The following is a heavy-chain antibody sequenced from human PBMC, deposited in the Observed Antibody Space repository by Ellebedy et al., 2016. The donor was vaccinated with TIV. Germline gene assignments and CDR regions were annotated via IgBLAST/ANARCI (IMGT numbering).Heavy chain of an antibody. CDR3: ARDDSTRSSWLGVDY. J-gene: IGHJ4*02. CDR2: IYYSGST. D-gene: IGHD6-13*01. CDR1: GGSISSYY. V-gene: IGHV4-59*01. Sequence: SETLSLXXTVSGGSISSYYWSWIRQPPGKGLEWIGYIYYSGSTNYNPSLKSRVTISVDTSKNQFSLKLSSVTAADTAVYYCARDDSTRSSWLGVDYWGQGTLVTVSS.